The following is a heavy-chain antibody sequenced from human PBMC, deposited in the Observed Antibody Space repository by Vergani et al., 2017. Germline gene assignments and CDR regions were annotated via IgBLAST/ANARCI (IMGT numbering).Heavy chain of an antibody. D-gene: IGHD3-10*01. Sequence: QVQLVQSGAEVKKPGASVKVSCKASGYTFTGYYMHWARQAPGQGLEWMGWINPNSGGTNYAQKFQGRVTMTRDTSISTAYMELSRLRSDDTAVYYCARGGSRWFGELMYDAFDIWGQGTMVTVSS. V-gene: IGHV1-2*02. CDR2: INPNSGGT. CDR3: ARGGSRWFGELMYDAFDI. J-gene: IGHJ3*02. CDR1: GYTFTGYY.